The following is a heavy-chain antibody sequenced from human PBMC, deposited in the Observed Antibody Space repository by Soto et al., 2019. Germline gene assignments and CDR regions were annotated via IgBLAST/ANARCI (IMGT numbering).Heavy chain of an antibody. V-gene: IGHV4-31*03. CDR3: ASARKVPRNWFDP. D-gene: IGHD2-2*01. CDR1: GGSISSGGYY. J-gene: IGHJ5*02. CDR2: IYYSGST. Sequence: SETLSLTCTVSGGSISSGGYYWSWIRQHPGKGLEWIGYIYYSGSTYYNPSLKSRVTISVDTSKNQFSLKLSSVTAADTAVYYCASARKVPRNWFDPWGQGTLVTVSS.